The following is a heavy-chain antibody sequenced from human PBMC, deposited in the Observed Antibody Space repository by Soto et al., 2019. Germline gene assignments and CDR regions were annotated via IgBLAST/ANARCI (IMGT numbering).Heavy chain of an antibody. V-gene: IGHV4-39*01. CDR3: ASPRLGNYDSLSGYFALDY. D-gene: IGHD3-3*01. CDR1: GGSISSSGSY. Sequence: SETLSLTCTVSGGSISSSGSYWGWVRQPPGKDLEWIVCFYYTGGTYSTYYNPSLKSRVTISVYTPKRQFSLNLRSVTAEDTAVYYSASPRLGNYDSLSGYFALDYWSQGTLVTVSS. J-gene: IGHJ4*02. CDR2: FYYTGGTYST.